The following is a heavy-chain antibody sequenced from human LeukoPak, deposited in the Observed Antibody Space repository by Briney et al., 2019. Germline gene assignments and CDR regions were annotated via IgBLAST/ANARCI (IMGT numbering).Heavy chain of an antibody. CDR3: AKDNPYSSSWYKYFQH. V-gene: IGHV3-30*02. D-gene: IGHD6-13*01. J-gene: IGHJ1*01. Sequence: GGSLRLSCTASGFTFSDYGMHWVRQAPGKGLQWVTFIRYDASNKYYADSVQGRFTISRDNSKNTLFLQMNSLGTEDTAVYYCAKDNPYSSSWYKYFQHWGQGTLVTVSS. CDR1: GFTFSDYG. CDR2: IRYDASNK.